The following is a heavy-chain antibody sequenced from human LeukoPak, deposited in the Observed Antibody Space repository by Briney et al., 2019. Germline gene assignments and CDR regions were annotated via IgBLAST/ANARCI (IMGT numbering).Heavy chain of an antibody. CDR2: INPSGGST. Sequence: ASVKVSCKASGYTFTSYYMHWVRQAPGQGLEWMGIINPSGGSTSYAQKLQGRVTMTTDTSTSTAYMELRSLRSDDTAVYYCARAPAWIQLWDYYYYGMDVWGQGTTVTVSS. CDR3: ARAPAWIQLWDYYYYGMDV. V-gene: IGHV1-46*01. D-gene: IGHD5-18*01. J-gene: IGHJ6*02. CDR1: GYTFTSYY.